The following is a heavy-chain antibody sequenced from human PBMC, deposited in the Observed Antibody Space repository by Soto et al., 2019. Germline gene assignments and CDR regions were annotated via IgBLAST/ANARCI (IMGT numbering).Heavy chain of an antibody. CDR3: ARDRSNSFPHYFGMDV. J-gene: IGHJ6*04. V-gene: IGHV1-18*01. CDR1: GYTFTSHG. D-gene: IGHD6-6*01. CDR2: ISGYNGNT. Sequence: ASVKISCKASGYTFTSHGISWVRQAPGQGLEWMGWISGYNGNTDYPQNLQGRVTMTTDTSTSTAYIELRSLRSDDTAVYYCARDRSNSFPHYFGMDVWGEGTTVTVSS.